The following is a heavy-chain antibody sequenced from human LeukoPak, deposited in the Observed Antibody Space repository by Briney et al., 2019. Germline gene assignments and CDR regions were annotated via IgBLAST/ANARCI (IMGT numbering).Heavy chain of an antibody. CDR3: ARGTPGYCSSTSCYPYYYYYMDV. CDR2: MNPNSANT. J-gene: IGHJ6*03. D-gene: IGHD2-2*01. V-gene: IGHV1-8*03. Sequence: ASVKVSCKASGYTFTSYDINWVRQATGQGLEWMGWMNPNSANTGYAQEFQGRVTITRNTSISTAYMELSSLRSEDTAVYYCARGTPGYCSSTSCYPYYYYYMDVWGKGTTVTVSS. CDR1: GYTFTSYD.